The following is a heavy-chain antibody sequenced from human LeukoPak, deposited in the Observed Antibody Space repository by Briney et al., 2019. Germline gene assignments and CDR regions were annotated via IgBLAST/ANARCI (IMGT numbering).Heavy chain of an antibody. CDR1: GFTFSSYA. J-gene: IGHJ6*02. Sequence: GGSLRLSCAASGFTFSSYAMRWVRQAPGKGLEWVSAISGSGGSTYYADSVKGRFTISRDNSKNTLYLQMNSLRAEDTAVYYCAKDHMGNSGPYYYYGMDVWGQGTTVTVSS. V-gene: IGHV3-23*01. CDR2: ISGSGGST. D-gene: IGHD4-23*01. CDR3: AKDHMGNSGPYYYYGMDV.